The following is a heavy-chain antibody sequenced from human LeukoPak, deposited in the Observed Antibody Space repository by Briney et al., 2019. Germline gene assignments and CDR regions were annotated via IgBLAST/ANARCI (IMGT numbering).Heavy chain of an antibody. J-gene: IGHJ5*02. V-gene: IGHV4-34*01. Sequence: SETLSLTCAVYGGSFSGYYWSWIRQPPGKGLEWIGEINHSGSTNYNPPRKSRVTQSGDTSKNHFSLKLSSVTAADTAVYYCARLVVLFWFDPWGQRTLVTVSS. CDR2: INHSGST. D-gene: IGHD2-15*01. CDR3: ARLVVLFWFDP. CDR1: GGSFSGYY.